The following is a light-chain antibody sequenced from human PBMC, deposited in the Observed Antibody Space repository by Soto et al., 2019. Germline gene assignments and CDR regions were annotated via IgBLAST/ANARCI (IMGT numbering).Light chain of an antibody. V-gene: IGLV2-14*01. Sequence: LTPPASVSGSPGQSITISCTGTSSDVGGYNYVSWYQQHPGKAPKLMIYEVSNRPSGVSNRFSGSKSGNTASLTISGLQAEDEADYYCSSYTSSSTPVVFGGGTKVTVL. CDR1: SSDVGGYNY. J-gene: IGLJ2*01. CDR3: SSYTSSSTPVV. CDR2: EVS.